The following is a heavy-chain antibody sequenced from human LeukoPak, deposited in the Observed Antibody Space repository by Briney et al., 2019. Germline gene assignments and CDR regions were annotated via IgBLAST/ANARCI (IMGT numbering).Heavy chain of an antibody. CDR3: ARTENWGYYFDY. CDR1: GGSISSGDYY. CDR2: IYYSGST. D-gene: IGHD3-16*01. J-gene: IGHJ4*02. Sequence: PSETLSLTCTVSGGSISSGDYYWSWLRQPPGKGLEWIGYIYYSGSTYYNPSLKSRVTISVDTSKNQFSLKLSSVTAADTAVYYCARTENWGYYFDYWGQGTLVTVSS. V-gene: IGHV4-30-4*01.